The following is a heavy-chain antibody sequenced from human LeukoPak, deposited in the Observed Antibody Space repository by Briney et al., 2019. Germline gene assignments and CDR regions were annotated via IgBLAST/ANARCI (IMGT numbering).Heavy chain of an antibody. J-gene: IGHJ4*02. D-gene: IGHD4/OR15-4a*01. CDR2: IDPNSGGT. Sequence: ASVKVSCKTSGYTFTDYDITWVRQAPAQGLEGMGWIDPNSGGTNYAQKFQGRVTMTRDTSISTVYMELTRLRSDGTAVYYCARRAGAYSHPYDYWGQGTLVTVSS. CDR3: ARRAGAYSHPYDY. CDR1: GYTFTDYD. V-gene: IGHV1-2*02.